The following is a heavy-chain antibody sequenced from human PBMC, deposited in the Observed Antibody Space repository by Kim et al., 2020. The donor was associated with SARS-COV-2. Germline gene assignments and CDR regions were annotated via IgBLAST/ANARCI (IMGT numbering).Heavy chain of an antibody. J-gene: IGHJ4*02. CDR1: GFAFNNYG. CDR2: ITTSSKYI. Sequence: GGSLRLSCAASGFAFNNYGMNWVRQAPGKGLEWIASITTSSKYIYYADSVKGRFTISRDNAKNSLYLQMNSLRAEDTAVYYCAGDYSPLWQIGSGSFPIDYWGQGTLVTISS. CDR3: AGDYSPLWQIGSGSFPIDY. D-gene: IGHD1-26*01. V-gene: IGHV3-21*04.